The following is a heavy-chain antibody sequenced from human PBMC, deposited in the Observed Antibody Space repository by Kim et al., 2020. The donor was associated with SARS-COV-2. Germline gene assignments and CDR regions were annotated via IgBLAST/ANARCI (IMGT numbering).Heavy chain of an antibody. Sequence: SETLSLTCAVYGGSFSGYYWSWIRQPPGKGLEWIGEINHSGSTNYNPSLKSRVTISVDTSKNQFSLKLSSVTAADTAVYYCARGWSGSGSYYDYWGQGTLVTVSS. CDR1: GGSFSGYY. V-gene: IGHV4-34*01. J-gene: IGHJ4*02. CDR3: ARGWSGSGSYYDY. D-gene: IGHD1-26*01. CDR2: INHSGST.